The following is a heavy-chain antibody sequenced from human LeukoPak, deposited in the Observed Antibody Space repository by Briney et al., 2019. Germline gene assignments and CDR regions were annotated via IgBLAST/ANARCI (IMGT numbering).Heavy chain of an antibody. D-gene: IGHD3-9*01. V-gene: IGHV4-39*07. Sequence: SETLSLTCTVSGGSISSSSYYWGWIRQPPGKGLEWIGSIYYSGSTYYNPSLKSRVTISVDTSKNQFSLKLSSVTAADTAVYYCARGYDIRHWFDPWGQGTLVTVSS. CDR2: IYYSGST. J-gene: IGHJ5*02. CDR1: GGSISSSSYY. CDR3: ARGYDIRHWFDP.